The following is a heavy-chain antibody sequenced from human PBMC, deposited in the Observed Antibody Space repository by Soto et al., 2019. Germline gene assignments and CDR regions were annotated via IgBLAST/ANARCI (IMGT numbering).Heavy chain of an antibody. D-gene: IGHD3-16*02. CDR2: VIPIFGTA. J-gene: IGHJ6*02. Sequence: QVQLVQSGAEVKKPGSSVKVSCKASGGTFTSYDISWVRQAPGQGLEWVGGVIPIFGTADYAHKFQGRVTNPADESTSTAYMELSSLRSEDTAVYYCATMKGGYQSYYYGMDVWGQGTTVTVSS. CDR1: GGTFTSYD. V-gene: IGHV1-69*12. CDR3: ATMKGGYQSYYYGMDV.